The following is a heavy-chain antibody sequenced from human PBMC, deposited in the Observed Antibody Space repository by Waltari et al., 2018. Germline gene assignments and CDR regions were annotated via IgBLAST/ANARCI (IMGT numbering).Heavy chain of an antibody. Sequence: EVQLVESGGVLVQPGGSLRLSCASSGFTFSSYSMNWIRQAPGKGLEWVSYSSSSSSTIYYADSVKGRFTISRDNAKNSLYLQMNSLRAEDTAVYYCAREQRYSSSPTGGYWGQGTLVTVSS. V-gene: IGHV3-48*04. D-gene: IGHD6-6*01. CDR1: GFTFSSYS. CDR3: AREQRYSSSPTGGY. J-gene: IGHJ4*02. CDR2: SSSSSSTI.